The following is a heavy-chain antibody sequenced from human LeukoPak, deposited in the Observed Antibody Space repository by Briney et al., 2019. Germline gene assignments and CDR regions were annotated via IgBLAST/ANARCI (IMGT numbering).Heavy chain of an antibody. CDR2: INPNSGGA. J-gene: IGHJ4*02. V-gene: IGHV1-2*02. D-gene: IGHD3-10*01. Sequence: ASVKVSCKASGYTFTDYFVHWVRQAPGQGLEWMGWINPNSGGAKFAQKFQGRVTVTRDTSISTAYMELSRLRSDDTAFYYCAIGLQYGSGSYGYDYWGQGTLLTVSS. CDR3: AIGLQYGSGSYGYDY. CDR1: GYTFTDYF.